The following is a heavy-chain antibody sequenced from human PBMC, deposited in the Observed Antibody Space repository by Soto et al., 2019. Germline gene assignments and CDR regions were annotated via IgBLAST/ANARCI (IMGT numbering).Heavy chain of an antibody. J-gene: IGHJ6*02. CDR3: ARGDSSGWYLGSSNYYYYGMDV. CDR2: INPNSGGT. D-gene: IGHD6-19*01. V-gene: IGHV1-2*04. Sequence: ASVKVSCKASGYTFTGYYMHWVRQAPGQGLEWMGWINPNSGGTNYAQKFQGWVTMTRDTSISTAYMELSRLRSDDTAVYHCARGDSSGWYLGSSNYYYYGMDVWGQGTTVTVSS. CDR1: GYTFTGYY.